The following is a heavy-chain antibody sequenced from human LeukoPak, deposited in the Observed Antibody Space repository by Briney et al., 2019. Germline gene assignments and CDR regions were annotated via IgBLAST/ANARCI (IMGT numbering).Heavy chain of an antibody. J-gene: IGHJ4*02. Sequence: PGGSLRLSCAASGFTFSSFEMSWVRQAPGKGLEWVSAISGSGGSAYYADSVKGRFTISRDNSKNTLYLQMNSLRAEDTCVYYCAKGSDYPDNWGQGTLVTVSS. CDR2: ISGSGGSA. V-gene: IGHV3-23*01. CDR3: AKGSDYPDN. CDR1: GFTFSSFE.